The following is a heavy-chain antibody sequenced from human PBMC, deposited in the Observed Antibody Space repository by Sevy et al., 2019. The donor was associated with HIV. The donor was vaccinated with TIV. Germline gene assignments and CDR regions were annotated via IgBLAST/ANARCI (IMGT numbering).Heavy chain of an antibody. D-gene: IGHD3-10*01. J-gene: IGHJ6*02. V-gene: IGHV1-69*13. CDR2: IIPIFGTA. Sequence: ASVKVYCKASGGTFSSYAIGWVRQAPGQGLEWMGGIIPIFGTANYAQKFQGRVTITADESTSTAYMELSSLRSEDTAVYYCATSRGYYGSGSSFAYYGIDVWGQGTTVTVSS. CDR1: GGTFSSYA. CDR3: ATSRGYYGSGSSFAYYGIDV.